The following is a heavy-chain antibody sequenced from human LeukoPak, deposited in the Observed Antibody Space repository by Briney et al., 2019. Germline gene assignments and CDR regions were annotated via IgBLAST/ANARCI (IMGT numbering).Heavy chain of an antibody. CDR2: ISSSSSYI. CDR1: GFIFSSYS. D-gene: IGHD6-13*01. V-gene: IGHV3-21*01. J-gene: IGHJ4*02. Sequence: GGSLRLSFAASGFIFSSYSMNWVRQAPGKGLEWVSSISSSSSYIYYADSVKGRFTISRDNAKNSLYLQMNSLTAEDTAVYYCAIDLIAAVGTDNWGQGTLVTASS. CDR3: AIDLIAAVGTDN.